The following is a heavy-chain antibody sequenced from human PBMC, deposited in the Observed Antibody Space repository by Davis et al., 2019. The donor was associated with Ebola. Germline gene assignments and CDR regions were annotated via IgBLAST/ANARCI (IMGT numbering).Heavy chain of an antibody. Sequence: MPSETLSLTCTVSGGSISSYYWSWIRQPPGKGLEWIGYIYYSGSTNYNPSLKSRFTISVDTSKNQFSLKLSSVTAADTAVYYCARDNGAVAGRLGYWGQGTLVTVSS. CDR1: GGSISSYY. D-gene: IGHD6-19*01. CDR2: IYYSGST. CDR3: ARDNGAVAGRLGY. V-gene: IGHV4-59*01. J-gene: IGHJ4*02.